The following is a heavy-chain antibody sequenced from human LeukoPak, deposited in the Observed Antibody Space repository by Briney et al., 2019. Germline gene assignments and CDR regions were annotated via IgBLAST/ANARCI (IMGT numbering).Heavy chain of an antibody. V-gene: IGHV1-69*13. CDR1: GGTFSSYA. J-gene: IGHJ6*02. CDR2: IIPIFGTA. CDR3: ARGFRASNYYYYGMDV. Sequence: SVKVSCKASGGTFSSYAISWVRQAPGQGLEWMGGIIPIFGTANYAQKFRGRVTITADESTSTAYMELSSLRSEDTAVYYCARGFRASNYYYYGMDVWGQGTTVTVSS.